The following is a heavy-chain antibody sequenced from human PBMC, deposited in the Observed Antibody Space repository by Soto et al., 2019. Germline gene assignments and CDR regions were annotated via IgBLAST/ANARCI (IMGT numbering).Heavy chain of an antibody. J-gene: IGHJ6*02. Sequence: QVQLQESGPGLVKPSQTLSLTCTVSGGSISSGGYYWSWIRQHPGKGLEWIGCIYYSGSTYYNPXLKSRVTISVDXSXNXXSLKLSSVTAADTAVYYCAASCVGCGGFNYYGMDVWGQGTTVTVSS. CDR2: IYYSGST. CDR3: AASCVGCGGFNYYGMDV. V-gene: IGHV4-31*03. CDR1: GGSISSGGYY. D-gene: IGHD2-21*01.